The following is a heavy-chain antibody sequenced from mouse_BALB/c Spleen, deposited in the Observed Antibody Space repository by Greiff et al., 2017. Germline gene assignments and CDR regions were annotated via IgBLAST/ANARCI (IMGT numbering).Heavy chain of an antibody. CDR3: ARGGNYVDAMDY. V-gene: IGHV1-20*02. CDR2: INPYNGDT. J-gene: IGHJ4*01. Sequence: EVQLKESGPELVKPGASVKISCKASGYSFTGYFMNWVMQSHGKSLEWIGRINPYNGDTFYNQKFKGKATLTVDKSSSTAHMELRSLASEDSAVYYCARGGNYVDAMDYWGQGTSVTVSS. CDR1: GYSFTGYF. D-gene: IGHD2-1*01.